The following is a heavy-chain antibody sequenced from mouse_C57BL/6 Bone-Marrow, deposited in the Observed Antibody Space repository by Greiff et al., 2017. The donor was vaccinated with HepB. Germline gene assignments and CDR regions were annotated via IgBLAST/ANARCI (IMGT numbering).Heavy chain of an antibody. Sequence: EVNVVESGGGLVQPGGSLKLSCAASGFTFSDYYMYWVRQTPEKRLEWVAYISNGGGSTYYPDTVKGRFTISRDNAKNTLYLQMSRLKSEDTAMYYCARWDSWGQGTLVTVSA. D-gene: IGHD4-1*01. CDR3: ARWDS. CDR1: GFTFSDYY. CDR2: ISNGGGST. V-gene: IGHV5-12*01. J-gene: IGHJ3*01.